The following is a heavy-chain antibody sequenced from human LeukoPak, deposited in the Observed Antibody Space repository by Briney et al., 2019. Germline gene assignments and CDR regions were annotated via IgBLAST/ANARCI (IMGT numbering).Heavy chain of an antibody. CDR3: ARGYGSGPFDY. D-gene: IGHD3-10*01. CDR1: GGSISGYF. V-gene: IGHV4-4*09. Sequence: PSETLSLTCTISGGSISGYFGTWIRQASGKGLEWIGYIHTIETKYNPSLQSRVSMSIDTSKNQFSLNLRSVTAADTAVYYCARGYGSGPFDYWGQGTLVTVSS. J-gene: IGHJ4*02. CDR2: IHTIET.